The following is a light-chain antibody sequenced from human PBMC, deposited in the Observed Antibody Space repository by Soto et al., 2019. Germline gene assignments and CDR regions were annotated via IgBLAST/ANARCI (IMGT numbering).Light chain of an antibody. J-gene: IGLJ2*01. V-gene: IGLV2-14*01. Sequence: QSALTQPASVSGSPGQSITISCTGTSSDVGGYNYVSWYQQHPGKAPKLMIYDVSNRPSGVSNRFSGSKAGNTASLTISGLQAEDEADYYCRSYTSSSTLAVFGGGTKLTAL. CDR1: SSDVGGYNY. CDR3: RSYTSSSTLAV. CDR2: DVS.